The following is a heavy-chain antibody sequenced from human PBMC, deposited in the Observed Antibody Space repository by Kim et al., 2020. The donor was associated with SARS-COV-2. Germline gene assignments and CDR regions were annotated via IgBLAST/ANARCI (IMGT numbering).Heavy chain of an antibody. CDR3: AKPAALSHYDSSGYYSWFDP. Sequence: GGSLRLSCAASGFTFSSYGMHWVRQAPGKGLEWVAVISYDGSNKYYADSVKGRFTISRDNSKNTLYLQMNSLRAEDTAVYYCAKPAALSHYDSSGYYSWFDPWGQGTLVTVSS. CDR2: ISYDGSNK. CDR1: GFTFSSYG. J-gene: IGHJ5*02. V-gene: IGHV3-30*18. D-gene: IGHD3-22*01.